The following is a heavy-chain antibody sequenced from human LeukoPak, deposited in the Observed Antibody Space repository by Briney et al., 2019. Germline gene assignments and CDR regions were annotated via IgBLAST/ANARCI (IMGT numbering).Heavy chain of an antibody. D-gene: IGHD3-22*01. CDR3: ARDLGQYYDTSDNWFGP. J-gene: IGHJ5*02. V-gene: IGHV3-74*01. CDR2: INSDGINT. CDR1: GFTFSNYW. Sequence: GGSLRLSCAASGFTFSNYWMHWVRQAPGKGLVWVSRINSDGINTSYADSVKGRFTISRDNAKNTLNLQMNSLRAEDTAVYYCARDLGQYYDTSDNWFGPWGQGTLVTVSS.